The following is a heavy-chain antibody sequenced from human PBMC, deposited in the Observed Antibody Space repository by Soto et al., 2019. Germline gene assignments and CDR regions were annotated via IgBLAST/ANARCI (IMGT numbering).Heavy chain of an antibody. Sequence: PGGSLRLSCAASGFTFSSYIMNWVRQAPGKGLEWVSSISSSSSYIYYADSVKGRFTISRDNAKNSLYLQMNSLRAEDTAVYYCARGFNEYYDILTGYYKGYYYGMDVWGQGTTVTVSS. V-gene: IGHV3-21*01. CDR2: ISSSSSYI. J-gene: IGHJ6*02. CDR1: GFTFSSYI. CDR3: ARGFNEYYDILTGYYKGYYYGMDV. D-gene: IGHD3-9*01.